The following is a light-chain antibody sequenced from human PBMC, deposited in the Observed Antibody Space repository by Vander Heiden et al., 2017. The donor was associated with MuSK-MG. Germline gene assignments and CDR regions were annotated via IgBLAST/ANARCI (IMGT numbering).Light chain of an antibody. CDR2: EVT. CDR1: SRDVGGYNY. V-gene: IGLV2-8*01. J-gene: IGLJ2*01. Sequence: QSALTQPPSASGSPGQSVTISCTGTSRDVGGYNYVSWYQQYPGRVPNLLIYEVTKRPAGVPDRFSGSKSGNTASLTVSGLQTDDEADYYCSSDGGCNNLIIGGGTKLTVL. CDR3: SSDGGCNNLI.